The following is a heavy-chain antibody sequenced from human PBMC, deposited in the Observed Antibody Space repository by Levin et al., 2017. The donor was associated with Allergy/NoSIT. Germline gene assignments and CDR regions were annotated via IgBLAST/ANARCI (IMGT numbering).Heavy chain of an antibody. CDR2: ISPNSNYI. CDR3: ARSGSPDY. Sequence: GGSLRLSCAASGFTFSDYSMNWVRQAPGKGLEWVSSISPNSNYIYYADSLKGRFTISRDNAKSSVFLQMNSLRAEDTALYYCARSGSPDYWGQETLFTVSS. D-gene: IGHD3-22*01. CDR1: GFTFSDYS. J-gene: IGHJ4*02. V-gene: IGHV3-21*01.